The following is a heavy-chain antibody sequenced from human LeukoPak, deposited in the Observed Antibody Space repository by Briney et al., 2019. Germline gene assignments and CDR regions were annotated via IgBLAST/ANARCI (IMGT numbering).Heavy chain of an antibody. CDR1: GYSISSGYY. CDR3: ARDGRYFDWLIVGYDI. CDR2: IYHSGST. Sequence: KPSETLSPTCAVSGYSISSGYYWGWIRQPPGQGLGWIGIIYHSGSTYYNPSLKSRVTISVDTSKNQFSLKLSSVTAADTAVYYCARDGRYFDWLIVGYDIWGQGTMVTVSS. D-gene: IGHD3-9*01. V-gene: IGHV4-38-2*02. J-gene: IGHJ3*02.